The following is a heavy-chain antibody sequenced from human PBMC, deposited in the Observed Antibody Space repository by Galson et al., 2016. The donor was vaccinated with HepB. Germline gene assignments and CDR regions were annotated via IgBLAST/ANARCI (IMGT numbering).Heavy chain of an antibody. CDR2: MKEDESAK. CDR3: ARDYLGSLDY. J-gene: IGHJ4*02. V-gene: IGHV3-7*04. Sequence: SLRLSCAASGFIFNDYWMAWVRQAPGKGLERVGNMKEDESAKHYADSVKGRFTISRDNAKNSLYLQMTGLRAEDMAVYYCARDYLGSLDYWGQGALVTVSS. D-gene: IGHD2-15*01. CDR1: GFIFNDYW.